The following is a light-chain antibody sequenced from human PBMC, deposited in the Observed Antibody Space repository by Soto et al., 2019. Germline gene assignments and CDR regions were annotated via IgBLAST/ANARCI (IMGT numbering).Light chain of an antibody. CDR1: SSDVGGYNY. Sequence: QSALTQPRSVYGSPGQSVTISCTGTSSDVGGYNYVSWYQQHPGKAPKLIIYDVSKWPTGIPHRFSGSKSGNTASLTISGLQAEDEADYYCCSFAGSYTFVVFGGGTKLTVL. V-gene: IGLV2-11*01. CDR2: DVS. J-gene: IGLJ2*01. CDR3: CSFAGSYTFVV.